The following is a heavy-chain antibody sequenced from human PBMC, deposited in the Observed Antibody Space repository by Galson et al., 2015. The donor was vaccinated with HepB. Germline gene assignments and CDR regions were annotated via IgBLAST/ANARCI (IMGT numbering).Heavy chain of an antibody. Sequence: SVEVSCKASGGTFSSYAISWVRQAPGQGLEWMGGIIPIFGIANYAQKFQGRVTITADESTSTAYMELSSLRAEDTAVYYCVKSLDVDHSLGYWGQGTLVTVSS. D-gene: IGHD7-27*01. CDR3: VKSLDVDHSLGY. CDR1: GGTFSSYA. CDR2: IIPIFGIA. J-gene: IGHJ4*02. V-gene: IGHV1-69*13.